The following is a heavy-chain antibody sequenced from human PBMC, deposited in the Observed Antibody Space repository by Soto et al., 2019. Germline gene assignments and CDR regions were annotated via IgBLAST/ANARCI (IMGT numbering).Heavy chain of an antibody. V-gene: IGHV3-9*01. J-gene: IGHJ4*02. CDR2: ISWEGGSI. CDR3: AKDHDEDFGYDLDYFNH. D-gene: IGHD5-12*01. Sequence: VQLVESGGDLVQPGRSLRLSCAASGFNFDDYAMHWVRQVPGKGLEWVSGISWEGGSIGYADSVKGRFTISRDNAKNSLYLEMNSLRSEDTALYYCAKDHDEDFGYDLDYFNHWGQGTLVTVSS. CDR1: GFNFDDYA.